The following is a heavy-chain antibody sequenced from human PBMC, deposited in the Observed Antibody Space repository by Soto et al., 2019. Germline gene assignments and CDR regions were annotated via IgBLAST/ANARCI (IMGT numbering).Heavy chain of an antibody. CDR1: GYTFTSYA. D-gene: IGHD6-13*01. Sequence: QVQLVQSGAEEKKPGASVKVSCKASGYTFTSYAMHWVRQAPGQRLEWMGWINAGNGNTKYSQKFQGRVTITRDTSASTAYMELSSLRSEDTAVYYCARAGTESSSSDYYYYGMDVWGQGTTVTVSS. V-gene: IGHV1-3*05. J-gene: IGHJ6*02. CDR2: INAGNGNT. CDR3: ARAGTESSSSDYYYYGMDV.